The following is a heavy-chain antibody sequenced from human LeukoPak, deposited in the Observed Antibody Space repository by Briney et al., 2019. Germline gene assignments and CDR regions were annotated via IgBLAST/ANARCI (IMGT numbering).Heavy chain of an antibody. CDR2: IYYSGST. V-gene: IGHV4-39*01. CDR1: GGSISSSSYY. J-gene: IGHJ6*03. CDR3: ARHLGGSYSPDYYSYMDV. D-gene: IGHD1-26*01. Sequence: SETLSLTCTVSGGSISSSSYYWGWIRQPPGKGLEWIGRIYYSGSTYYNPSLKSRVTISEDTSKNQFILKLGSVTAADTAVYYCARHLGGSYSPDYYSYMDVWGKGTTVTVSS.